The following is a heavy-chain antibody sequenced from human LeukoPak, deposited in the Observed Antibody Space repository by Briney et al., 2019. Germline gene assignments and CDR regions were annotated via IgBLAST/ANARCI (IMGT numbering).Heavy chain of an antibody. CDR1: GGSISSYY. CDR2: IYYSGST. J-gene: IGHJ6*03. D-gene: IGHD6-13*01. Sequence: SETLSLTCTVSGGSISSYYWSWIRQPPGKGLEWIGYIYYSGSTNYNPSLKSRVTISVDTSKNQFSLKLGSVTAADTAVYYCARDGGVYSSSWYPLGDYYYYYMDVWGKGTTVTVSS. CDR3: ARDGGVYSSSWYPLGDYYYYYMDV. V-gene: IGHV4-59*01.